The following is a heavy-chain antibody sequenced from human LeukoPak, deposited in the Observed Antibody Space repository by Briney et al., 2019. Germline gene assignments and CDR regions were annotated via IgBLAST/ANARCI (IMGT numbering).Heavy chain of an antibody. D-gene: IGHD3-3*01. J-gene: IGHJ4*02. CDR1: GFTFSSYG. V-gene: IGHV3-30*02. CDR2: IRYDGSNK. Sequence: GGSLRLSCAASGFTFSSYGMHWVRQAPGKGLEWVAFIRYDGSNKYYADSVKGRFTISRDNSKNTLYLQMNSLRAEDTAVYYCAKSQRRITIFGVPDYWGQGTLVTVSS. CDR3: AKSQRRITIFGVPDY.